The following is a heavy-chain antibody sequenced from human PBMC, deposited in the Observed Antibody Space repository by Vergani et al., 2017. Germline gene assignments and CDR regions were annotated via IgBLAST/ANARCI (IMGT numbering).Heavy chain of an antibody. CDR3: VRDWGVTTAAAAH. Sequence: EVSLMESGGGLVQLGRSLRLSCVASGFTFDDYAMHWVRQVPGKGLEWVSGIRRNTNIIGYADSVRGRFTISRDDARNSLYLQMNSLRPEDTALYFCVRDWGVTTAAAAHWGRGALVTVSS. CDR1: GFTFDDYA. J-gene: IGHJ4*02. CDR2: IRRNTNII. V-gene: IGHV3-9*01. D-gene: IGHD2-2*01.